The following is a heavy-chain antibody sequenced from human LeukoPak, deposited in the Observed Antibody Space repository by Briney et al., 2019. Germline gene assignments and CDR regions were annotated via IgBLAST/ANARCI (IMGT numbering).Heavy chain of an antibody. D-gene: IGHD2-15*01. CDR1: GYSFTSYW. CDR3: ARHLPPLVVVAATPNWFDP. J-gene: IGHJ5*02. V-gene: IGHV5-51*01. CDR2: IYPGDSDT. Sequence: GESLKISCKGSGYSFTSYWIGWVRQMPGKGLEWMGIIYPGDSDTRYSPSCQGQVTISADKSISTAYLQWSSLKASDTAMYYCARHLPPLVVVAATPNWFDPWGQGTLVTVSS.